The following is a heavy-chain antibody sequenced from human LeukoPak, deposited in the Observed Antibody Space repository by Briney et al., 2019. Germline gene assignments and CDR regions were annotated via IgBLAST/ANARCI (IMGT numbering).Heavy chain of an antibody. Sequence: ASVKVSCKASGYTFTGYYMHWVRQAPGQGLEWMGWINPNSGGTNYAQKFQGRVTMTRDTSISTAYIELSRLRSDDTAGCYCPAIWFGEQLDYWGQGTLVTVSS. J-gene: IGHJ4*02. CDR2: INPNSGGT. V-gene: IGHV1-2*02. D-gene: IGHD3-10*01. CDR1: GYTFTGYY. CDR3: PAIWFGEQLDY.